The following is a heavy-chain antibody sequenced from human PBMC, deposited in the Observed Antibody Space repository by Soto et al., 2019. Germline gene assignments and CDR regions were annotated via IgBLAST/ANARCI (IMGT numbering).Heavy chain of an antibody. CDR1: GFTFSSYA. J-gene: IGHJ4*02. CDR2: ISGSGGST. CDR3: AKDLSDIVVVVAAPLDY. D-gene: IGHD2-15*01. Sequence: EVQLLESGGGLVQPGGSLRLSCAASGFTFSSYAMSWVRQAPGKGLEWVSAISGSGGSTYYADSVKGRFTISRDNYKNTLYLQMNSLRAEDTAVYYCAKDLSDIVVVVAAPLDYWGQGTLVTVSS. V-gene: IGHV3-23*01.